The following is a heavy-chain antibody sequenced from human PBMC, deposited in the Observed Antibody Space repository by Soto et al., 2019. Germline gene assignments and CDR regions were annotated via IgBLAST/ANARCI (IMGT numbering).Heavy chain of an antibody. V-gene: IGHV3-33*01. CDR1: GFTFSSYG. Sequence: QVQLVESGGGVVQPGRSLRLSCAASGFTFSSYGMHWVRQAPGKGLGWVAVIWYDGSNKYYADSVKGRFTIYRDNSKNTLYMQMNRLRAEDTAVYYCARDAWRFGEIGIDYWGQGTLVTVSS. CDR3: ARDAWRFGEIGIDY. D-gene: IGHD3-10*01. J-gene: IGHJ4*02. CDR2: IWYDGSNK.